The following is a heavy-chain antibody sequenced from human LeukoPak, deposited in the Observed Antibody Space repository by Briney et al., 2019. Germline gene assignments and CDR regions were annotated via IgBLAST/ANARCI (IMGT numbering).Heavy chain of an antibody. V-gene: IGHV3-30*18. D-gene: IGHD4-17*01. CDR2: ISYDGSNK. Sequence: QPGGSLRLSCAASGFTFSSYGMHWVRQAPGKGLEWVAVISYDGSNKYYADSVKGRFTISRDNSKNTLYLQMNSLRAEDTAVYYCAKDRNAYGDYAYFDYWGQGTLVTVSS. J-gene: IGHJ4*02. CDR1: GFTFSSYG. CDR3: AKDRNAYGDYAYFDY.